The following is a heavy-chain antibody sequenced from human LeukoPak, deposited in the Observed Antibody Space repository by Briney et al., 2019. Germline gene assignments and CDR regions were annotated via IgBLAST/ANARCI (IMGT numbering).Heavy chain of an antibody. CDR2: IYSDGST. Sequence: GGSLRLSCAASEFTVSTYYMNWVRRAPGKGLEWVSVIYSDGSTYYADSVKGRFTISRDNSKNTLYLQMNSLRAEDTAVYYCAKSWGSYHYDYWGQGTLVTVSS. V-gene: IGHV3-53*01. D-gene: IGHD1-26*01. J-gene: IGHJ4*02. CDR3: AKSWGSYHYDY. CDR1: EFTVSTYY.